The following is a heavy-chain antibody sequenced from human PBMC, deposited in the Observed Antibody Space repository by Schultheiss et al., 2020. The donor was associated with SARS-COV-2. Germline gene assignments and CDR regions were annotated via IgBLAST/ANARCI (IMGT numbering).Heavy chain of an antibody. D-gene: IGHD6-13*01. V-gene: IGHV1-69*13. J-gene: IGHJ6*02. CDR2: IIPFFPTS. Sequence: SVKVSCKASGGIFSSYAISWVRQAPGQGLEWMGGIIPFFPTSNYAHQFKGRVTSTADESTSTAYMELSSLRSEDTAVYYCAKGDTLAAAGTLTYYYGMDVWGQGTTVTVSS. CDR3: AKGDTLAAAGTLTYYYGMDV. CDR1: GGIFSSYA.